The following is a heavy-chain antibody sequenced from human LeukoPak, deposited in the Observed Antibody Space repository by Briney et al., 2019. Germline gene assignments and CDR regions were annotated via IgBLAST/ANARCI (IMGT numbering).Heavy chain of an antibody. J-gene: IGHJ4*02. CDR2: VSGSAAST. Sequence: GGSLRLSCAASGFTFGSYAMSWVRQAPGKGLEWVSTVSGSAASTYYADSVKGRFTVSRDNSNITLYLQMNSLRAELTAIYYCAKSPPVTAKGWYFDYWGQGTLVTVSS. D-gene: IGHD2-21*02. V-gene: IGHV3-23*01. CDR3: AKSPPVTAKGWYFDY. CDR1: GFTFGSYA.